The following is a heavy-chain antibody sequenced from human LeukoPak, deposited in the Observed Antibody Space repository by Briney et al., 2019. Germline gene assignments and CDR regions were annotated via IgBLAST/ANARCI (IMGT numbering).Heavy chain of an antibody. J-gene: IGHJ3*02. CDR1: GFTFGLYS. D-gene: IGHD3-22*01. V-gene: IGHV3-21*01. CDR3: ARPADSSGYYPTSAFDI. CDR2: IDSNSKFM. Sequence: GGSLRLSCAASGFTFGLYSMTWVRQAPGKGLEWVSLIDSNSKFMNYADSVKGRFTISRDNSKNTLYLQMNSLRAEDTAVYYCARPADSSGYYPTSAFDIWGQGTMVTVSS.